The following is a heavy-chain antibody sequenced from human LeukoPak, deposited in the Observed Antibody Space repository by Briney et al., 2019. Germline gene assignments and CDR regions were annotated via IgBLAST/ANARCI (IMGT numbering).Heavy chain of an antibody. D-gene: IGHD3-10*01. Sequence: TGGSLRLSCAASGCTISSYSMSWVRQAPGKGLEWVSSISSSSSYIYYADSVKGRFTISRDNAKNSLYLQMNSLRAEDTAVYYCARDGSGVFDYWVQGTLVTVSS. V-gene: IGHV3-21*01. CDR1: GCTISSYS. CDR3: ARDGSGVFDY. J-gene: IGHJ4*02. CDR2: ISSSSSYI.